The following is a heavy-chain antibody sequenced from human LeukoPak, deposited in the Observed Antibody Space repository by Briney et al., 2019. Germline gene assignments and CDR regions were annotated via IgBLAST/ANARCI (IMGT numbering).Heavy chain of an antibody. CDR1: GFTFSSYT. J-gene: IGHJ3*02. D-gene: IGHD3-22*01. CDR3: ARKRASITMIEDAFDI. V-gene: IGHV4-4*02. Sequence: GSLRLSCAASGFTFSSYTMTWVRQPPGKGLEWIGEIYHSGSTNYNPSLKSRVTISVDKSKNQFSLKLSSVTAADTAVYYCARKRASITMIEDAFDIWGQGTMVTVSS. CDR2: IYHSGST.